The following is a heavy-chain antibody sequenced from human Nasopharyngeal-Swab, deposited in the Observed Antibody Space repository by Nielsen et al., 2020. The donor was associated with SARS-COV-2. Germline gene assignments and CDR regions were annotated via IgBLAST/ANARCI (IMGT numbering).Heavy chain of an antibody. CDR3: ARQEDYVHDY. CDR2: IYSGGQT. CDR1: GFTFSSYS. V-gene: IGHV3-66*02. J-gene: IGHJ4*02. Sequence: GESLKISCAASGFTFSSYSMSWVRQAPGKGLEWVSVIYSGGQTYYADSVKGRFTISRDNSKNTLYLQMNSLRAEDTAVYYCARQEDYVHDYWGQGTLVTVSS. D-gene: IGHD4-17*01.